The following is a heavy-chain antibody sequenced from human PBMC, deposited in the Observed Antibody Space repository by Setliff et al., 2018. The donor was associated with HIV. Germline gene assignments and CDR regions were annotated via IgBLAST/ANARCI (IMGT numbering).Heavy chain of an antibody. CDR2: IDPSGSRI. CDR3: AKVDNGHCDSTSCRDFDY. D-gene: IGHD2-2*03. V-gene: IGHV3-23*01. Sequence: GGSLRLSCAASEFTLSGYSMSWVRQVPGKGLEWVSAIDPSGSRIFYSDSVKGRFTISRDNSKNTLYLQMNSLTAEDTAVYYCAKVDNGHCDSTSCRDFDYWGRGTLVTVSS. J-gene: IGHJ4*02. CDR1: EFTLSGYS.